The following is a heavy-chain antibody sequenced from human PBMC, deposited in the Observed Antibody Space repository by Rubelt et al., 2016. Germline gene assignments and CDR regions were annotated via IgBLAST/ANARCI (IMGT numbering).Heavy chain of an antibody. D-gene: IGHD3-10*01. J-gene: IGHJ5*02. CDR3: ARGVTMVRGVYWFDP. CDR2: ISYDGSNK. V-gene: IGHV3-30*04. CDR1: SYA. Sequence: SYAMHWVRQAPGKGLEWVAVISYDGSNKYYADSVKGRFTISRDNSKNTLYLQMNSLRAEDTAVYYCARGVTMVRGVYWFDPWGQGTLVTVSS.